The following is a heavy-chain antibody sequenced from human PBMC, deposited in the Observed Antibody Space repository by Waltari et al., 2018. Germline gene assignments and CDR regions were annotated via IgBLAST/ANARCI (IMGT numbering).Heavy chain of an antibody. CDR2: IYWNDDK. CDR3: AHRGGRIVATIFDI. V-gene: IGHV2-5*01. CDR1: GFSLSTSGVG. Sequence: QITLKESGPTLVKPTQTLTLTCTFSGFSLSTSGVGVGWIRQPPGKALEWLALIYWNDDKRYSPSLKSRLTITKDTSKNQVVLTMTNMDPVDTATYYCAHRGGRIVATIFDIWGQGTMVTVSS. D-gene: IGHD5-12*01. J-gene: IGHJ3*02.